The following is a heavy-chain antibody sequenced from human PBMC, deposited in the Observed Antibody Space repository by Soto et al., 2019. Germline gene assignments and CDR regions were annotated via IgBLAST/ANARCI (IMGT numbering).Heavy chain of an antibody. Sequence: SETLSLTCPVSGGSISSSNRWSGVRQPPGKGREWIGEIYHSGSTNYNPSLKSRVTISEDKAKNQCSLKRSSVTAADTAVYYCASLTSRSKWGYYYYGMDDWGQGTTVTVTS. D-gene: IGHD1-26*01. V-gene: IGHV4-4*02. CDR2: IYHSGST. CDR1: GGSISSSNR. J-gene: IGHJ6*02. CDR3: ASLTSRSKWGYYYYGMDD.